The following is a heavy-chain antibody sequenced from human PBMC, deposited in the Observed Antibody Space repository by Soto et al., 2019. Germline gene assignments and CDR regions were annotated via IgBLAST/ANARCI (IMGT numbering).Heavy chain of an antibody. CDR3: ARDSRVAVTTFDY. J-gene: IGHJ4*02. CDR1: GFSFSTYS. CDR2: ISSTSTTI. V-gene: IGHV3-48*01. D-gene: IGHD6-19*01. Sequence: GGSLRLSCAASGFSFSTYSMNWVRQAPGKGLEWVSYISSTSTTIYYAGSVKGRFTISRDNAKNSLFLQMNSLRVEDTAVYYCARDSRVAVTTFDYWGQGALVTVSS.